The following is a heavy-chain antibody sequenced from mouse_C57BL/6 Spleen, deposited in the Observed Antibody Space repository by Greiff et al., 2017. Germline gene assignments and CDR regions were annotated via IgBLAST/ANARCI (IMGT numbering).Heavy chain of an antibody. CDR3: ARGIYYDLSWFAY. V-gene: IGHV1-72*01. D-gene: IGHD2-4*01. J-gene: IGHJ3*01. CDR2: IDPNSGGT. Sequence: QVQLQQPGAELVKPGASVKLSCKASGYTFTSYWMHWVKQRPGRGLEWIGRIDPNSGGTKYNEKFKSKATLTVDKPSSTAYMQLSSLTSEDSAVYYCARGIYYDLSWFAYWGQGNLVTVSA. CDR1: GYTFTSYW.